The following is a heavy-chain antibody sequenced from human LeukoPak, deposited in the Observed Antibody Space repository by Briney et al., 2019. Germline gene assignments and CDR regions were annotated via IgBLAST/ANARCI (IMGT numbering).Heavy chain of an antibody. V-gene: IGHV6-1*01. D-gene: IGHD6-25*01. CDR2: TYYRSKWYN. CDR3: ARDLRYSSAWRRGNWFDP. J-gene: IGHJ5*02. Sequence: SQTLSLTCVISGDTISSNSATWNWIRQSPSRGLEWLGSTYYRSKWYNDYAVSVKSRITINPDTSKNQFSLQLNSVTPEDTAVYYCARDLRYSSAWRRGNWFDPWGQGTLVTVSS. CDR1: GDTISSNSAT.